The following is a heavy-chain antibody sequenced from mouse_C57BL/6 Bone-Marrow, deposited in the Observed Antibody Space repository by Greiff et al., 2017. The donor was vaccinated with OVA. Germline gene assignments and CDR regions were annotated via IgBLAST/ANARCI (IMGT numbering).Heavy chain of an antibody. V-gene: IGHV2-2*01. CDR3: ARLRYWYFDV. CDR2: IWSGGST. J-gene: IGHJ1*03. D-gene: IGHD2-12*01. Sequence: VKLVESGPGLVQPSQRLSITCTVSGFSLTSYGVHWVRQSPGKGLEWLGVIWSGGSTDYNAAFISRLSISKDNSKSQVFFKMNSLQADDTAIYYCARLRYWYFDVWGTGTTVTVSS. CDR1: GFSLTSYG.